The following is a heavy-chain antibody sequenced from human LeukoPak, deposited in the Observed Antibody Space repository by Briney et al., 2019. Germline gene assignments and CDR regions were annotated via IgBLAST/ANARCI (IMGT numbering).Heavy chain of an antibody. J-gene: IGHJ6*02. CDR1: GYTFTSYG. Sequence: GASVKVSCKASGYTFTSYGISWVRQAPGQGLEWMGWISAYNGNTNYAQKLQGRVTMTTDTSTSTAYMELRSLRSDDTAVYYCARLLYNWNDGYYGMDVWGQGTTVTVSS. D-gene: IGHD1-1*01. V-gene: IGHV1-18*01. CDR3: ARLLYNWNDGYYGMDV. CDR2: ISAYNGNT.